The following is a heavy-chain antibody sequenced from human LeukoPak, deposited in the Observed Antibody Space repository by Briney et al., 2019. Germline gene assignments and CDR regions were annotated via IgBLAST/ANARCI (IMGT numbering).Heavy chain of an antibody. CDR1: GGTFSSYA. CDR3: AREGGLREIDY. J-gene: IGHJ4*02. V-gene: IGHV1-69*04. D-gene: IGHD2-15*01. Sequence: GASVKVSCKASGGTFSSYAISWVRQAPGQGLEWMGRIIPILGIANYAQKFQGRVTITADKSTTTAYMELSSLRSEDTAVYYCAREGGLREIDYWGQGTLVTVSS. CDR2: IIPILGIA.